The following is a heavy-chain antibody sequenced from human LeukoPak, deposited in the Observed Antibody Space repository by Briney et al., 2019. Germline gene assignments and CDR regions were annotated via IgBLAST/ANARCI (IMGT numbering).Heavy chain of an antibody. CDR3: ARTDYPGGYFQH. D-gene: IGHD4-11*01. CDR1: GGSFSGYY. CDR2: INHSGST. J-gene: IGHJ1*01. V-gene: IGHV4-34*01. Sequence: PSETLSLTCAVYGGSFSGYYWSWIRQPPGKGLEWIGEINHSGSTNYNPSLKSRVTISVDTSKNQFPLKLSSVTAADTAVYYCARTDYPGGYFQHWGQGTLVTVSS.